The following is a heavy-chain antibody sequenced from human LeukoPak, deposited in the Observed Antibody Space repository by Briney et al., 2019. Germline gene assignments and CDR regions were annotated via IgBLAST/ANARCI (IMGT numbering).Heavy chain of an antibody. CDR3: ARPSPPGDGYNPCDY. J-gene: IGHJ4*02. CDR1: GFTFHDFA. CDR2: ISNDERNK. D-gene: IGHD5-24*01. V-gene: IGHV3-30*04. Sequence: GRSLRLSCAASGFTFHDFAMHWVRQAPGKGLEWVAVISNDERNKYYRDSVKGRFTISRDNSKNTVYLQMNSLRTEDTAVYYCARPSPPGDGYNPCDYWGPGALVIVSS.